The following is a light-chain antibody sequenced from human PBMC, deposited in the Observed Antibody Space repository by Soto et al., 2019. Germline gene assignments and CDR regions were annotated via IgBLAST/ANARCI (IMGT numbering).Light chain of an antibody. J-gene: IGKJ5*01. CDR2: GAS. CDR1: QSVSSSY. Sequence: EIVLTQSPGTLSLSPGERATLSCRASQSVSSSYLAWYQQKPGQAPRLLIYGASSRATGIPDRFSGSGSGTDFSLTISRLEPEDFAVYYRQLYGSSPPLTFGHGTRLETK. V-gene: IGKV3-20*01. CDR3: QLYGSSPPLT.